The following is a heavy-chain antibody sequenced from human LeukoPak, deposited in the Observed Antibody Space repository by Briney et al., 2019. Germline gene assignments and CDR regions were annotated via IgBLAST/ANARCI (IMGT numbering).Heavy chain of an antibody. J-gene: IGHJ4*02. CDR3: AKVLGGTGYFDY. Sequence: GRSLRLSCAASGFTFRTYGMHWVRQAPGKGLEWVAAIWNDGSSKHYGDSVKGRFTISRGNSKNTVYLQMNSLRVEDTAVYYCAKVLGGTGYFDYWGQGTLVTVSS. CDR1: GFTFRTYG. D-gene: IGHD3-16*01. V-gene: IGHV3-33*06. CDR2: IWNDGSSK.